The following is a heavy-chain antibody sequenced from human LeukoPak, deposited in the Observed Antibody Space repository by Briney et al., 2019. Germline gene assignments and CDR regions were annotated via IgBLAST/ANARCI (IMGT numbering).Heavy chain of an antibody. D-gene: IGHD3-3*01. CDR2: ISYDGSNT. V-gene: IGHV3-30-3*01. CDR1: RFTLSNYA. Sequence: GGPLRLSCTASRFTLSNYAIHCHWVRQAPGKGLEWVAAISYDGSNTYYADSVKGRFTISRDNSKNTVYLQMSSLRSEDTGVYYCARGSTGTYDRFDYWGQGTLVTVS. CDR3: ARGSTGTYDRFDY. J-gene: IGHJ4*02.